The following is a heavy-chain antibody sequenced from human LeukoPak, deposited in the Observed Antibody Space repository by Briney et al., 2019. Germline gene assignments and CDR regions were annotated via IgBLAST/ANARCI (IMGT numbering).Heavy chain of an antibody. Sequence: PWASVKVSCKASGYTFTSYAMHWVRQAPGQRLEWMGWINAGNGNTKYSQKFQGRVTITRDTSASTAYMELSSLRSEGTAVYYCAKNGDPYWYFDLWGRGTLVTVSS. V-gene: IGHV1-3*01. CDR1: GYTFTSYA. J-gene: IGHJ2*01. CDR2: INAGNGNT. D-gene: IGHD4-17*01. CDR3: AKNGDPYWYFDL.